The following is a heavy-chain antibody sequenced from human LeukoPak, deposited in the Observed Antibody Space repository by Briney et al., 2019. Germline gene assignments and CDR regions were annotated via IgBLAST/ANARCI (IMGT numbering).Heavy chain of an antibody. Sequence: SETLSLTCTVSGVSISSGDYHWNWIRQPPGRGLEWIGYISYSGNTYYNPSLKSRLTISLDTSRSQISLRLSSVTAADTAVYYCAREKVPENNYYYGVDVWGQGTTVTVSS. J-gene: IGHJ6*02. CDR1: GVSISSGDYH. D-gene: IGHD2-2*01. CDR3: AREKVPENNYYYGVDV. V-gene: IGHV4-30-4*01. CDR2: ISYSGNT.